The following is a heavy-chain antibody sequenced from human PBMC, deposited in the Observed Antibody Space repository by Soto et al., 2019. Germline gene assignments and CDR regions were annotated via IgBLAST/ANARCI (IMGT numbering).Heavy chain of an antibody. CDR3: ARGVTTKVVQTDAPDKYYFDS. CDR2: INHGGSS. CDR1: GGSFIGYY. V-gene: IGHV4-34*01. D-gene: IGHD3-22*01. J-gene: IGHJ4*02. Sequence: SETLSLTCAVYGGSFIGYYCTFIRHSPLKWLEWIGEINHGGSSNYNPSLRSRITISVDTSKNQFSLKLSSVTAADTAVYYCARGVTTKVVQTDAPDKYYFDSWGQGTLVTVSS.